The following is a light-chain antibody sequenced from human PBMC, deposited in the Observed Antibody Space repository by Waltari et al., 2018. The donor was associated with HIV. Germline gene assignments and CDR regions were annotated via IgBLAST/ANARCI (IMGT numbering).Light chain of an antibody. J-gene: IGKJ5*01. CDR3: QQYNNWPPIT. Sequence: DILMTPSPATLSVSPGERATLSCSASQTIRSNLAWYQQKPGQAPRLLLYDASTRATGIPARFSGSGSGTEFTLTITSLQSEDFAVYYCQQYNNWPPITFGQGTRLEIK. CDR2: DAS. CDR1: QTIRSN. V-gene: IGKV3-15*01.